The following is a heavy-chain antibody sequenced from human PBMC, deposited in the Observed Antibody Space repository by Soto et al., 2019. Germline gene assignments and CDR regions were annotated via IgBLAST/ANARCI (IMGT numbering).Heavy chain of an antibody. CDR3: ASWHLREHAYDI. Sequence: DVQLVESGGGLIQPGGSLRLSCAASGFTVSGKKYLAWVRQAPGKGLEWVSALYDVDGTYYADSVKGRFTTSSDSSNTIVYLQMNGLRPDDTAVYYCASWHLREHAYDIWGQGTAVTVSS. CDR2: LYDVDGT. D-gene: IGHD4-17*01. J-gene: IGHJ3*02. CDR1: GFTVSGKKY. V-gene: IGHV3-53*01.